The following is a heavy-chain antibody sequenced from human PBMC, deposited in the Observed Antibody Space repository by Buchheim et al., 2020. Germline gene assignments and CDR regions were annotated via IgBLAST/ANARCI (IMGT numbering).Heavy chain of an antibody. D-gene: IGHD1-7*01. CDR3: TRGAGELELRTMVV. V-gene: IGHV3-13*04. CDR2: IGVGGDT. CDR1: GFTFSNYE. J-gene: IGHJ6*02. Sequence: EVQLVESGGGLVEPGGSLRLSCAASGFTFSNYEMHWVRQVIGKGLEWVSTIGVGGDTYYPGSVKGRFTISRENAKNSLYLQMNSLGAGDTAVYYCTRGAGELELRTMVVWGQGTT.